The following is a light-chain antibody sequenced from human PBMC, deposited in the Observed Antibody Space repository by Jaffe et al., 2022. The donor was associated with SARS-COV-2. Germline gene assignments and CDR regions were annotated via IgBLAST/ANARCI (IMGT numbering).Light chain of an antibody. Sequence: SYVLTQPPSVSVVPGKTARITCGGNDIGSRSVHWYQQRPGQAPVLVIYYDGDRPSGIPERFSGSNSGNTATLTISRVEAGDEADYYCQVWDRRSDQYVFGTGTQVTVL. J-gene: IGLJ1*01. CDR2: YDG. CDR1: DIGSRS. CDR3: QVWDRRSDQYV. V-gene: IGLV3-21*04.